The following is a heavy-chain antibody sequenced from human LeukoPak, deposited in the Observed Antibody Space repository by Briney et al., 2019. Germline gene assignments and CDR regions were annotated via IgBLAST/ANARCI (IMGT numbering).Heavy chain of an antibody. CDR3: ATAKNDH. J-gene: IGHJ4*02. CDR2: ITNSSSTM. CDR1: EINLSGHW. V-gene: IGHV3-48*01. Sequence: GGSLRLSCAASEINLSGHWMHWVRRAPGKGLEWVSYITNSSSTMLYADSVKGRFTISRDNAKNSLYLQMNSLRAEDTAVYYCATAKNDHWGQGTLVTVSS.